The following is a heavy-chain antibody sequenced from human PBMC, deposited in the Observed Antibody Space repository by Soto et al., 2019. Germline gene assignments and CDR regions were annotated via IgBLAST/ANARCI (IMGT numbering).Heavy chain of an antibody. J-gene: IGHJ5*02. CDR3: ARVPGP. CDR1: GGSISGYY. D-gene: IGHD7-27*01. CDR2: MYKTGST. V-gene: IGHV4-59*01. Sequence: SETLSLTCTFSGGSISGYYWSWIRQPPGKGLEWIGYMYKTGSTVYNPSFKSRVTISVDTSKNQFSLKLNSVTAADTAVYYCARVPGPWGQGTLVTVSS.